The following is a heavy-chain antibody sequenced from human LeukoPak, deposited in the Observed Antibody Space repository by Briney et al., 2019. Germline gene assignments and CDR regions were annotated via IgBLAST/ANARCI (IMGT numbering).Heavy chain of an antibody. V-gene: IGHV3-23*01. CDR3: AKRGGLGYCSSTSCYKDYYYMDV. CDR2: ISGSGAIT. D-gene: IGHD2-2*02. Sequence: HPGGSLRLSCAASGFTFGSYAMNWVRQAPGKGLEWVSSISGSGAITYYADFVKGRFTISRDNSMNTLYLEMNSLRAEDTAVYYCAKRGGLGYCSSTSCYKDYYYMDVWGKGTTVTVSS. J-gene: IGHJ6*03. CDR1: GFTFGSYA.